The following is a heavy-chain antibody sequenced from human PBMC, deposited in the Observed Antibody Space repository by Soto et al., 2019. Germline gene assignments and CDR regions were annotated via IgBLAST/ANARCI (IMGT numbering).Heavy chain of an antibody. Sequence: EVQLLESGGGLVQPGGSLRLSCAASGFTFSSYAMSWVRQAPGKGLEWVSAISGSGGSTYYADSVKGRFTISRDNSKNTMYLKMNSRRAEDTAVYYCAKDIGHCSGGSCYPDAFDIWGQGTMVTVSS. CDR1: GFTFSSYA. J-gene: IGHJ3*02. CDR2: ISGSGGST. D-gene: IGHD2-15*01. V-gene: IGHV3-23*01. CDR3: AKDIGHCSGGSCYPDAFDI.